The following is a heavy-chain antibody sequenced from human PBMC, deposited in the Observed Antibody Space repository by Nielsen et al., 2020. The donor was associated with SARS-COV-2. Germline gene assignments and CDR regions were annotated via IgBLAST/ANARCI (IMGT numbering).Heavy chain of an antibody. D-gene: IGHD6-13*01. Sequence: GGSLRLSCAASGFTFSSYSMNWVRQAPGKGLEWVSSISSSSSYIYYADSVKGRFTIPRDNAKNSLYLQINSLRAEDTAVYYCARELSANVRYSSSWYVFDYWGQGTLVTVSS. V-gene: IGHV3-21*01. CDR2: ISSSSSYI. J-gene: IGHJ4*02. CDR3: ARELSANVRYSSSWYVFDY. CDR1: GFTFSSYS.